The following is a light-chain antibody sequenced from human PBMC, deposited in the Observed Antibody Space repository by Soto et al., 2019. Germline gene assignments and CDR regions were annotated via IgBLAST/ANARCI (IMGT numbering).Light chain of an antibody. CDR1: PDLSRW. V-gene: IGKV1-12*01. CDR2: AAS. Sequence: DIQMTQSPSSVSAAVGDRVTITCLASPDLSRWLAWYQQKPGKAPKLLIFAASRLESGVPSRFSGSGSGTDFTLTISSLQPEDFATYYCQQATTFPLTFGQGTRLEIK. CDR3: QQATTFPLT. J-gene: IGKJ5*01.